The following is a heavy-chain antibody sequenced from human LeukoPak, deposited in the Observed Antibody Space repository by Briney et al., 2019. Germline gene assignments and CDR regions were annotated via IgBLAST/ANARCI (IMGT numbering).Heavy chain of an antibody. CDR2: IYYSGST. V-gene: IGHV4-59*01. D-gene: IGHD4-23*01. CDR3: ARDTNEGNDY. Sequence: PSETLSLTCTVSGGSIGSYYWSWIRQPPGKGLEWIGYIYYSGSTNYNPSLKSRVTISVDTSKNQFSLKLSSVTAADTAVYYCARDTNEGNDYWGQGTLVTVSS. CDR1: GGSIGSYY. J-gene: IGHJ4*02.